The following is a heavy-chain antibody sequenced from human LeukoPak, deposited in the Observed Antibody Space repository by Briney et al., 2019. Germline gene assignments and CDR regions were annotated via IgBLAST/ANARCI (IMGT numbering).Heavy chain of an antibody. V-gene: IGHV1-69*01. D-gene: IGHD3-10*01. J-gene: IGHJ4*02. CDR1: GGTFSSYA. CDR3: AKPYYGSGAFDY. CDR2: IIPIFGTA. Sequence: SVKVSCKASGGTFSSYAISWVRQAPGQGLEWMGGIIPIFGTANYAQKFQGRVTITADESTSTAYMELSSLRSGDTAVYYCAKPYYGSGAFDYWGQGTLVTVSS.